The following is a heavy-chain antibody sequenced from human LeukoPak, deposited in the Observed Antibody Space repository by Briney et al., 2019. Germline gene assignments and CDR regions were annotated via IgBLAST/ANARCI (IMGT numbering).Heavy chain of an antibody. J-gene: IGHJ3*02. D-gene: IGHD3-22*01. V-gene: IGHV1-2*02. CDR3: ARGVARVGYYDSSGRPRRDGAFDI. Sequence: ASVKVSCKASGYTFTGYYMHWVRQAPGQGLEWMGWINPNSGGTNYAQKFQGRVTMTRDTSISTAYMELSRLRPDDTAVYYCARGVARVGYYDSSGRPRRDGAFDIWGQGTMVTVSS. CDR2: INPNSGGT. CDR1: GYTFTGYY.